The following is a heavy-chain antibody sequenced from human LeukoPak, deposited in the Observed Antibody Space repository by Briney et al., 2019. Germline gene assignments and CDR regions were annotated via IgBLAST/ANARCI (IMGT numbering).Heavy chain of an antibody. Sequence: SETLSLTCTVSGGSISSSSYYWGWLRQPPGTGLEWLGSIYYSGSTYYNPSLKSRVTISVDTSKNQFSLKLSSVTAADTAVYYCARAPPDYYGSGSYYNISGYWGQGTLVTVSS. J-gene: IGHJ4*02. CDR2: IYYSGST. CDR3: ARAPPDYYGSGSYYNISGY. D-gene: IGHD3-10*01. CDR1: GGSISSSSYY. V-gene: IGHV4-39*01.